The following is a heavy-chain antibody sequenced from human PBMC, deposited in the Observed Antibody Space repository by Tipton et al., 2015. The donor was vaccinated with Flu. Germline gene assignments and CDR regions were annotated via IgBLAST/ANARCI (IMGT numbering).Heavy chain of an antibody. Sequence: TLSLTCSVSGDSIASDYYWAWVRQPPGKGLEWIGNVHRQGSTYYSPSLRSRVTIAVDRSKNQFSLRLNSVTAADTAVYYCARVVGAARPGWFDPWGQGTLVTVSS. J-gene: IGHJ5*02. CDR2: VHRQGST. CDR1: GDSIASDYY. V-gene: IGHV4-38-2*02. D-gene: IGHD6-6*01. CDR3: ARVVGAARPGWFDP.